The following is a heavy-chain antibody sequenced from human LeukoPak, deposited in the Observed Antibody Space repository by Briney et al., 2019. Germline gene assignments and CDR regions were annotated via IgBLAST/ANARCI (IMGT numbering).Heavy chain of an antibody. CDR3: ARVAGSSWYSFDY. J-gene: IGHJ4*02. D-gene: IGHD6-13*01. Sequence: SETLSLTCTVSGGSISSGAYYWGWIRQHPGKGLEWIVYIYYSGSTYYNPSLKSRVSISADTSKNQFSLKLSSVTAADTAVDFCARVAGSSWYSFDYWGQGTLVTVSS. V-gene: IGHV4-31*03. CDR1: GGSISSGAYY. CDR2: IYYSGST.